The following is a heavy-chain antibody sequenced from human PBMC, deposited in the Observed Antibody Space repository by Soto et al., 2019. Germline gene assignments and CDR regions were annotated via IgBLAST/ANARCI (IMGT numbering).Heavy chain of an antibody. CDR1: GFIFSGYS. V-gene: IGHV3-21*01. CDR2: ISTTSTYI. CDR3: ARDGIVGTTDFFDY. Sequence: PGGSLRLSCAGSGFIFSGYSMNWVRQAPGKGLEWVSSISTTSTYIYYADSVKGRFTVSRDNAKNSLYLQMTGLRPEDTAIYYCARDGIVGTTDFFDYWGQGTLVTVSS. D-gene: IGHD1-26*01. J-gene: IGHJ4*02.